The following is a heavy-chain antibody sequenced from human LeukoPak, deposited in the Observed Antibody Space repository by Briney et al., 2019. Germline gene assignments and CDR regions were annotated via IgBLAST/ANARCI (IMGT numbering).Heavy chain of an antibody. V-gene: IGHV1-69*06. CDR1: GGTFSSYA. Sequence: GASVKVSCKASGGTFSSYAISWVRQAPGQGLEWMGGIIPIFGTANYAQKFQGRVTITADKSTSTAYMELSSLRSEDTAVYYCAREGLRSIAARRGTRDYMDVWGKGTTVTVSS. CDR3: AREGLRSIAARRGTRDYMDV. CDR2: IIPIFGTA. J-gene: IGHJ6*03. D-gene: IGHD6-6*01.